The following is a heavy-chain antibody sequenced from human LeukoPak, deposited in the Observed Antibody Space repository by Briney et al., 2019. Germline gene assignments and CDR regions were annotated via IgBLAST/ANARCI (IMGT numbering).Heavy chain of an antibody. CDR3: ARDRETYYDILTGYYTLGDAFDI. Sequence: GGSLRLSCSASGFTFSSYAMHWVRQAPGKGLEYVSAIISSGGSTYYADSVKGRFTSSRDNAKNTLYLQMNSLRAEDTAVYYCARDRETYYDILTGYYTLGDAFDIWGQGTMVTVSS. V-gene: IGHV3-64*04. D-gene: IGHD3-9*01. J-gene: IGHJ3*02. CDR2: IISSGGST. CDR1: GFTFSSYA.